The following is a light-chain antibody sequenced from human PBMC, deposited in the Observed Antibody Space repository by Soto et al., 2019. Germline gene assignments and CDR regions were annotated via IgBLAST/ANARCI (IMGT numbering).Light chain of an antibody. CDR2: GAS. J-gene: IGKJ2*01. CDR3: QQYGRSPRT. CDR1: QSVTSNC. Sequence: EIVLTQSPGTLSLSPGERATISCRASQSVTSNCLAWYQQRPGQAPRLLISGASSRATGIPDRFSGSGSGTDFTLTISRLEPEDFAVYYCQQYGRSPRTFGQGTKLEI. V-gene: IGKV3-20*01.